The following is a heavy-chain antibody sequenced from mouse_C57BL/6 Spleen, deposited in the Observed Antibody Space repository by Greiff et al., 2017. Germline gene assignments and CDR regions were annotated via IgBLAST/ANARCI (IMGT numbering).Heavy chain of an antibody. Sequence: EVQRVESGGGLVQPKGSLKLSCAASGFSFNTYAMNWVRQAPGKGLEWVARIRSKSNNYATYYAASVKDRFTISRDDSESMLYLQMNNVKTEDTAMYYCVRRRGSWFAYWGQGTLVTVAA. J-gene: IGHJ3*01. V-gene: IGHV10-1*01. CDR3: VRRRGSWFAY. CDR1: GFSFNTYA. CDR2: IRSKSNNYAT. D-gene: IGHD3-1*01.